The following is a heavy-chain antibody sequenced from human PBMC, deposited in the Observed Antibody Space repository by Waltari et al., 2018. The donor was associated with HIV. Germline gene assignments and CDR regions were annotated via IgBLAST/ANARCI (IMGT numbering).Heavy chain of an antibody. V-gene: IGHV1-2*06. J-gene: IGHJ4*02. D-gene: IGHD5-12*01. CDR3: AREGAGGYGGPPFDF. Sequence: QAPLVQSGAEVKKPGASLKVSCKASGYRFTGYYIHWVRLAPGQGPEWMGRINPDIGGTNYAQKFQGRVTMTRDTSISTAHMDLSRLRSDDTAIYYCAREGAGGYGGPPFDFWGQGALVTVSS. CDR2: INPDIGGT. CDR1: GYRFTGYY.